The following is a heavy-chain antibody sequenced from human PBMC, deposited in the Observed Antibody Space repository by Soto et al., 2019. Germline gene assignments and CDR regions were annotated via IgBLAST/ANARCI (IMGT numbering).Heavy chain of an antibody. CDR3: ARGGGDCSGGSCSNWFDP. D-gene: IGHD2-15*01. CDR1: GGSISSSNW. J-gene: IGHJ5*02. CDR2: IYHSGST. Sequence: QVQLQESGPGLVKPSGTLSLTCAVSGGSISSSNWWSWVRQPPGKGLEWIGEIYHSGSTNYNPSLKSRVTISVDKSKNQFSLKLSSVTAADTAVYSCARGGGDCSGGSCSNWFDPWGQGTLVTVSS. V-gene: IGHV4-4*02.